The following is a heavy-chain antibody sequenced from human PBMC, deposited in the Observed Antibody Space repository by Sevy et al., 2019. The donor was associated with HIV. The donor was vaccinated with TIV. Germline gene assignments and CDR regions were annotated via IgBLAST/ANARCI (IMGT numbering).Heavy chain of an antibody. V-gene: IGHV4-34*01. Sequence: SETLSLTCAVHGGSFSGYYWSWIRESPGKGLEWIGEINDSGITNYNPSLRSRVTISVDTSKKEFSLRLSSVTAADTAVYYCARSPPVVVVPGAPSWFDPWGQGTLVTVSS. CDR2: INDSGIT. J-gene: IGHJ5*02. D-gene: IGHD2-2*01. CDR3: ARSPPVVVVPGAPSWFDP. CDR1: GGSFSGYY.